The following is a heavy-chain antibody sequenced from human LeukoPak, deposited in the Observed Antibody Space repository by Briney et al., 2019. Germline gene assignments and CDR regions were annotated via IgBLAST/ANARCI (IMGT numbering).Heavy chain of an antibody. CDR1: GGSISSSSYY. J-gene: IGHJ6*03. Sequence: PSETLSLTCTVSGGSISSSSYYWGWIRQPPGKGLEWIGSIYYSGSTYYNPSLKSRVTISVDTSKNQFSLKLSSVTAADTAVYYCARLQATVVKYYYYYMDVWGKGTTVTVSS. D-gene: IGHD4-11*01. CDR3: ARLQATVVKYYYYYMDV. CDR2: IYYSGST. V-gene: IGHV4-39*01.